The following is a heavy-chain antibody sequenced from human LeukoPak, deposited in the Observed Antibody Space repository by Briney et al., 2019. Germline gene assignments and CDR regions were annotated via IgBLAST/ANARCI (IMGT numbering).Heavy chain of an antibody. V-gene: IGHV1-69*13. D-gene: IGHD4-23*01. CDR2: IIPIFGTA. J-gene: IGHJ3*02. Sequence: PKASVKVSCKASGGTFSSYAISWVRQAPGQGLEWMGGIIPIFGTANYAQKFQGRVTITADESTSTAYMELSSLRSEDTAVYYCARNNGGLDAFDIWGQGTMVTVSS. CDR1: GGTFSSYA. CDR3: ARNNGGLDAFDI.